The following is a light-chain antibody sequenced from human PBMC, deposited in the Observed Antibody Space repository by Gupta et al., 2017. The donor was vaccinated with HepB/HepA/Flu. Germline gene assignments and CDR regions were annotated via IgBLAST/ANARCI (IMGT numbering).Light chain of an antibody. CDR2: AAS. V-gene: IGKV1-39*01. J-gene: IGKJ2*01. CDR3: QQSYSTPYT. CDR1: QRISGY. Sequence: DIQMTQSPSSLSASVGDRVSITCRASQRISGYLSWYQQKLGEAPKLLIYAASSLQSGVPARFSGSGSGTDFTLTISSLQPEDFATYYCQQSYSTPYTFGQGTKLEIK.